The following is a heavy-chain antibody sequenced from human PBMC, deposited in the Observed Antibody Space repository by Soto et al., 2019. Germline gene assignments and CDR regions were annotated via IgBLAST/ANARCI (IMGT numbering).Heavy chain of an antibody. Sequence: PGGSLRLSCAASGFTFSSYGMHWVRQAPGKGLEWVAVISYDGSNKYYADSVKGRFTISRDNSKNTLYLQMNSLRAEDTAVYYCAKDLEEPHTYYYYGMDVWGQGTKATVYS. CDR1: GFTFSSYG. CDR3: AKDLEEPHTYYYYGMDV. V-gene: IGHV3-30*18. J-gene: IGHJ6*02. CDR2: ISYDGSNK. D-gene: IGHD1-26*01.